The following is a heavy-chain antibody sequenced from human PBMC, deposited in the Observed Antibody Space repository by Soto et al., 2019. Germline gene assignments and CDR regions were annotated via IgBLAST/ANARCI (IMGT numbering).Heavy chain of an antibody. J-gene: IGHJ2*01. Sequence: SVKVSCKASGGTFSSYAISWVRQAPGQGLEWMGGIIPIFGTANYAQKFQGRVTITADESTSTAYMELSSLRSEDTAVYYCARGCSSTSCYAGYWYFDLWGRGTLVTVSS. V-gene: IGHV1-69*13. CDR1: GGTFSSYA. CDR3: ARGCSSTSCYAGYWYFDL. CDR2: IIPIFGTA. D-gene: IGHD2-2*01.